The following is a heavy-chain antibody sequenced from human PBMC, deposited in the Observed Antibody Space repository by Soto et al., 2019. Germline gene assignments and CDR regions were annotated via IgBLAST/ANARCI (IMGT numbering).Heavy chain of an antibody. CDR2: IYSSGST. J-gene: IGHJ6*02. V-gene: IGHV3-53*01. Sequence: GGSLRVSCAASWFTVSSNYMSWVRQAPGKGLEWVSVIYSSGSTYYADSVKGRFTISRDNSKNTLYLQMNSLRAEDTAVYYCERRTAAATGMDVWGQGTTVTVSS. D-gene: IGHD2-2*01. CDR3: ERRTAAATGMDV. CDR1: WFTVSSNY.